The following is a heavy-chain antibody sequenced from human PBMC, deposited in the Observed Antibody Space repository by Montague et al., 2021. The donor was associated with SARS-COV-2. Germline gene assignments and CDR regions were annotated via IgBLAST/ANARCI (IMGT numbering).Heavy chain of an antibody. CDR3: ARVVGFDFDY. J-gene: IGHJ4*02. Sequence: TLSLTCSVSGGSISSGDFFWGWIRQPPGRGLEWIVRIYTSGSTNYNPSLKSRVTISIDTSKNQFSLKLSSVTAADTAVYYCARVVGFDFDYWGQGTLVTVSS. D-gene: IGHD2-21*01. V-gene: IGHV4-61*02. CDR2: IYTSGST. CDR1: GGSISSGDFF.